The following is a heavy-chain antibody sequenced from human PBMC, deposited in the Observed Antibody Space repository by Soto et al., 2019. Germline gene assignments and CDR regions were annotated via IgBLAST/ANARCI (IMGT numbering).Heavy chain of an antibody. V-gene: IGHV5-10-1*01. Sequence: GESLKISCKGSRNNFTNYWITWVRQMPGKGLEWMGRIDPSDSYTKYSPSFQGHVTISADKSISTAYLQWSSLKASDTAMYYCGTQMRDDTWYDPLRHESLVNV. CDR1: RNNFTNYW. J-gene: IGHJ5*02. CDR3: GTQMRDDTWYDP. D-gene: IGHD3-22*01. CDR2: IDPSDSYT.